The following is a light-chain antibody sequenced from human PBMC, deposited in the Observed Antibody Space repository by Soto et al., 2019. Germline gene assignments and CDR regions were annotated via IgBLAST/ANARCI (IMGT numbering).Light chain of an antibody. Sequence: QSALTQPASVSGSPGQSITISCTGTSSDVGGYNYVSWYQQHPGKAPKLMIYEVSNRPSGVSFRFSGSKSGNTASPTISGLQPEDEADYYCSSFTSNRIYVFGPGTKVTVL. CDR3: SSFTSNRIYV. V-gene: IGLV2-14*01. CDR1: SSDVGGYNY. J-gene: IGLJ1*01. CDR2: EVS.